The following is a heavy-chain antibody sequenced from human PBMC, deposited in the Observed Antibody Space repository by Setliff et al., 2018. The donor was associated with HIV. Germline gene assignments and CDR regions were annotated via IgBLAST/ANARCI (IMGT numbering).Heavy chain of an antibody. V-gene: IGHV1-18*01. J-gene: IGHJ4*02. CDR2: INTHSGYT. CDR3: ARGKTWIRFLDY. CDR1: GYTFNNYG. Sequence: GASVKVSCKASGYTFNNYGISWVRQAPGQGLEWMGWINTHSGYTNYAQNVQGRVTVTMDTSTSTAYMELRSLKSDDTAVYYCARGKTWIRFLDYWGQGTLVTVSS. D-gene: IGHD3-3*01.